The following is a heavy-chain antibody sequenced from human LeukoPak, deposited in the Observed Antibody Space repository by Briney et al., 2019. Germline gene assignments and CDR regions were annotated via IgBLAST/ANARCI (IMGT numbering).Heavy chain of an antibody. CDR1: GFTFNSYG. CDR3: AKEYYDFWSGYPHDY. J-gene: IGHJ4*02. V-gene: IGHV3-23*01. D-gene: IGHD3-3*01. Sequence: GGSLRLSCAASGFTFNSYGMSWVRQAPGKGLEWASAISGSGDRTYYADSVKGRFTISRDNSKNTLYLQMNSLRAEDTAVYYCAKEYYDFWSGYPHDYWGQGTLVTVSS. CDR2: ISGSGDRT.